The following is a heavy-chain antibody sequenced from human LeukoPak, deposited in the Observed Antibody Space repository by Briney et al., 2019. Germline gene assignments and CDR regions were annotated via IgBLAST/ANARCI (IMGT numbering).Heavy chain of an antibody. Sequence: GSLRLSCAASGFTVGSNYVNWVRQAPGKGFEWVSSIYSGGSTDYADSVKGRFTISRDSSKNTVYLQMNSLTSDDTAVYFCAGNNYASGTFLVYWGQGTLVTVSS. CDR3: AGNNYASGTFLVY. CDR2: IYSGGST. J-gene: IGHJ4*02. CDR1: GFTVGSNY. D-gene: IGHD3-10*01. V-gene: IGHV3-66*02.